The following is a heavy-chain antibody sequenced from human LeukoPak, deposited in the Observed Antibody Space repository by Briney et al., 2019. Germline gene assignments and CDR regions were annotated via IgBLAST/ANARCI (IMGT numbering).Heavy chain of an antibody. Sequence: GGSLRLSCAASGFTVSSNYMSWVRQAPGKGLEWVSVIYSGGSTYYADSVKGRFTISRDNSKNTLYLQMNSLRAEDTAVYYCAKDITMIVVAIFDYWGQGTLVTVSS. CDR3: AKDITMIVVAIFDY. CDR1: GFTVSSNY. CDR2: IYSGGST. J-gene: IGHJ4*02. V-gene: IGHV3-53*01. D-gene: IGHD3-22*01.